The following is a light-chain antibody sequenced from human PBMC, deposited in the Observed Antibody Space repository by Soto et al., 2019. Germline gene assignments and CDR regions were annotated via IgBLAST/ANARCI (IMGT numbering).Light chain of an antibody. CDR3: QSADSSGTYGV. CDR1: ALPKQY. CDR2: KDS. V-gene: IGLV3-25*03. Sequence: SYELTQPPSVSVSQGQTARITCSGDALPKQYAYWYQQKPGQAPVLLIYKDSERPSWIPERFSGSISGTTVTLTISGVQAEDEADYYCQSADSSGTYGVFGEGTQLTVL. J-gene: IGLJ3*02.